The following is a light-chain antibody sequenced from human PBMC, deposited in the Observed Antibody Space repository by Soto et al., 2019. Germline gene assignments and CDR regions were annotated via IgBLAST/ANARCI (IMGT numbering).Light chain of an antibody. Sequence: QAVVTQPPSVSGAPGQRVTLSCTGSNSNIGAGYGVHWYQQLPGTAPKLLIYDNSNRPSGVPDRFSGSKSGTSASLAITGLQAEDEADYYCQSYDNSLSGVVFGGGTKVTVL. CDR2: DNS. CDR3: QSYDNSLSGVV. CDR1: NSNIGAGYG. J-gene: IGLJ2*01. V-gene: IGLV1-40*01.